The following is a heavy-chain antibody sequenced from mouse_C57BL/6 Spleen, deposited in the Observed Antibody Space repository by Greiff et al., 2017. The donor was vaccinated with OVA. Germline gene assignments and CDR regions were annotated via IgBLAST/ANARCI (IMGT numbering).Heavy chain of an antibody. CDR3: ARDDNY. V-gene: IGHV1-69*01. CDR2: IDPSDSYT. Sequence: QVQLKQPGAELVMPGASVKLSCKASGYTFTSYWMHWVKQRPGQGLEWIGEIDPSDSYTNYNQKFKGKSTLTVDKSSSTAYMQLSSLTSEDSAVYYCARDDNYWGQGTTLTVSS. D-gene: IGHD2-3*01. J-gene: IGHJ2*01. CDR1: GYTFTSYW.